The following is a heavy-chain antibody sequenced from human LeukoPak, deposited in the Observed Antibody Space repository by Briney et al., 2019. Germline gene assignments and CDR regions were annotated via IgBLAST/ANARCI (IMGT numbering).Heavy chain of an antibody. CDR1: GFTFSSYG. J-gene: IGHJ6*03. CDR2: IKSKTDGGTT. CDR3: TTDDMGYYYYYYMDV. Sequence: PGRSLRLSCAASGFTFSSYGMHWVRQAPGKGLEWVGRIKSKTDGGTTDYAAPVKGRFTISRDDSKNTLYLQMNSLKTEDTAVYYCTTDDMGYYYYYYMDVWGKGTTVTVSS. V-gene: IGHV3-15*01.